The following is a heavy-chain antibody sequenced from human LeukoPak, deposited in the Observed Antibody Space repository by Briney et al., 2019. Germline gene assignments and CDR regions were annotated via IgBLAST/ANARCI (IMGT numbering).Heavy chain of an antibody. CDR2: ISWDGGST. CDR1: GFTFDDYA. V-gene: IGHV3-43D*03. J-gene: IGHJ6*03. D-gene: IGHD5-18*01. CDR3: AKGDTAMVSLYYYRDV. Sequence: GGSLRLSCAASGFTFDDYAMHWVRHAPGKGLEWVSLISWDGGSTYYADSVKGRFTISRDNSKNSLYLQMNSLRAEDTALYYCAKGDTAMVSLYYYRDVWGKGTTVTVSS.